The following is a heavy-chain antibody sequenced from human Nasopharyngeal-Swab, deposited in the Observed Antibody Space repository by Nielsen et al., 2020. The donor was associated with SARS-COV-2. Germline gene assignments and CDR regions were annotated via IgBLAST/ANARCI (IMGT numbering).Heavy chain of an antibody. Sequence: GESLKIFCAASGFSFSTYTMNWVRQAPGKGLEWLSSISSDSGAKYHADSVKGRFTISRDNAKNTLYLQMNTLSAEDTGVYYCARDCDTATCYRSAADTWGQGTLVTVSS. J-gene: IGHJ5*01. V-gene: IGHV3-21*01. D-gene: IGHD2-2*01. CDR3: ARDCDTATCYRSAADT. CDR1: GFSFSTYT. CDR2: ISSDSGAK.